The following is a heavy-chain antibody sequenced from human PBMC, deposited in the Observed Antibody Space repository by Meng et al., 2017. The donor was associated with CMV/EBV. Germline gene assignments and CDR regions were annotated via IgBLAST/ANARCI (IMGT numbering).Heavy chain of an antibody. CDR3: ARDSTSRGFYYYGMNV. Sequence: SETLSLTCTVSGGSINTYYWNWIRQPPGKGLEWIGYVYYNGSTNYSPSLKSRVTISVDTSQNQFSLKLSSVTAADTAVYFCARDSTSRGFYYYGMNVWGQGTTVTVSS. J-gene: IGHJ6*02. CDR2: VYYNGST. V-gene: IGHV4-59*01. D-gene: IGHD3-10*01. CDR1: GGSINTYY.